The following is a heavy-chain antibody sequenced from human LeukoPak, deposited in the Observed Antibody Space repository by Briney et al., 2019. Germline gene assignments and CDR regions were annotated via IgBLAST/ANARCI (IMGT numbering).Heavy chain of an antibody. CDR3: ARARLYYMDV. J-gene: IGHJ6*03. CDR2: IKQDGSEK. V-gene: IGHV3-7*04. CDR1: GFTFSHYA. Sequence: PGGSLRLSCAASGFTFSHYAMSWVRQAPGKGLEWVANIKQDGSEKYYVDSVKGRFTISRDNAKNSLYLQMNSLRAEDTAVYYCARARLYYMDVWGKGTTVTVSS.